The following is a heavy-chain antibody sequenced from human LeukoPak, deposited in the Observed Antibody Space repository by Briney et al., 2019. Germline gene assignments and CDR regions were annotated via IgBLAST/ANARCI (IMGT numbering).Heavy chain of an antibody. CDR3: ARANSEGFDC. CDR2: IIPILGIA. D-gene: IGHD4-23*01. CDR1: GYTFTGYY. Sequence: SVKVSCKASGYTFTGYYMHWVRQAPGQGLEWMGRIIPILGIANYAQKFQGRVTITADKSTSTAYMELSSLRSEDTAVYYCARANSEGFDCWGQGTLVTVSS. V-gene: IGHV1-69*04. J-gene: IGHJ4*02.